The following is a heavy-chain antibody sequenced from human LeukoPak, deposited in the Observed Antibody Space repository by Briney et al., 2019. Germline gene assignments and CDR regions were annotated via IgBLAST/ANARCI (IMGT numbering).Heavy chain of an antibody. CDR1: GGSISSSSYY. CDR3: GRIVVSRTNWFDP. CDR2: IYASGGT. J-gene: IGHJ5*02. D-gene: IGHD2-15*01. V-gene: IGHV4-39*07. Sequence: SETLSLTCTASGGSISSSSYYWGWIRQPPGKGLEWIGSIYASGGTYYNPSLMTRLTMSVDTSRNHFSMKLTSLTAADTAVYYCGRIVVSRTNWFDPWGQGILVTVSS.